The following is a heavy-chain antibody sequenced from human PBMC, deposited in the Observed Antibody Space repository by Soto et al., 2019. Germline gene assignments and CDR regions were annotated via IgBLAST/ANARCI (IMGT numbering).Heavy chain of an antibody. J-gene: IGHJ4*02. CDR1: GYSFRTYY. D-gene: IGHD3-10*01. CDR2: VNPNGGST. V-gene: IGHV1-46*01. CDR3: ARALSGSYSHFDH. Sequence: QVQLVQSGPEVKKPGASVKVSCKTSGYSFRTYYMHWVRQAPGQGLEWMGMVNPNGGSTIYAQKFQGRVSRTTDTSTSTVYMELTSLTSEDRAVYYCARALSGSYSHFDHWGQGTLVTFSS.